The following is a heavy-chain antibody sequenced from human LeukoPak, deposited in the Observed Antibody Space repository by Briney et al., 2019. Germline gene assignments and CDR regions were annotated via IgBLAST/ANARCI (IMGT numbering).Heavy chain of an antibody. Sequence: SETLSLTCTVSGGSISSYYWSWIRQPPGKGLEWIGYIYYSGSTNYNPSLKSRVTISVDTSKNQFSLKLSSVTAADTAVYYCARGGRGGALPGGGGFYNWGQRKKVTGSS. CDR2: IYYSGST. J-gene: IGHJ3*02. CDR1: GGSISSYY. D-gene: IGHD3-16*01. CDR3: ARGGRGGALPGGGGFYN. V-gene: IGHV4-59*01.